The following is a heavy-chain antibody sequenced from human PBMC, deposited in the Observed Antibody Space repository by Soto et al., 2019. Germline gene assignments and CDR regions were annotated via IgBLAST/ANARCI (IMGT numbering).Heavy chain of an antibody. CDR2: IYYIGTT. CDR3: ARGSTYYCFEP. V-gene: IGHV4-30-4*01. Sequence: QVQLQESGPRLVKPSPTLSLTCTVSGDSIGSGEYYWTWIRPPPGQGVEWIGYIYYIGTTFYNPYLESRVNISVDTSKNPFSLGVTCVTAADTAVYYCARGSTYYCFEPGGQGTLIPVSS. CDR1: GDSIGSGEYY. D-gene: IGHD4-4*01. J-gene: IGHJ5*02.